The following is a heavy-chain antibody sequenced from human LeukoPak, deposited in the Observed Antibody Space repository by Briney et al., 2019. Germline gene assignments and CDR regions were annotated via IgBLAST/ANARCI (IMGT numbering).Heavy chain of an antibody. Sequence: ASVKVSCKASGYTFTSYGINWVRQAPGQGLEWMGWISAYNGYTNYAQNLQGRVTMTTDTSTSTAYMELRSLRSDDTAVYYCARDLYQWLPSTRPRDYYYYMDVWGEGTTVTVSS. J-gene: IGHJ6*03. CDR1: GYTFTSYG. V-gene: IGHV1-18*01. D-gene: IGHD6-19*01. CDR3: ARDLYQWLPSTRPRDYYYYMDV. CDR2: ISAYNGYT.